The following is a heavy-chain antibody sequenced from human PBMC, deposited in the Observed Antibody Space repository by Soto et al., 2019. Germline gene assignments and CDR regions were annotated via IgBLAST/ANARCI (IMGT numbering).Heavy chain of an antibody. CDR3: AREKVGTTFFDN. CDR2: IYPSVSS. Sequence: SEPLSLTCSVSVGSISSYYWSWVRQPPGKGLERIGSIYPSVSSYHNPSLATRLRLSIDTSKNQFTLNLTSVTAADTALYFCAREKVGTTFFDNWGQGIQVTVSS. J-gene: IGHJ4*02. D-gene: IGHD1-1*01. V-gene: IGHV4-4*08. CDR1: VGSISSYY.